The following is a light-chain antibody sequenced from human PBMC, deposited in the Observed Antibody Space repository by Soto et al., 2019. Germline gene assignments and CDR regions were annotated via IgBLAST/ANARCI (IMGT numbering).Light chain of an antibody. CDR2: DAS. J-gene: IGKJ4*01. CDR3: QQYDNLPFT. Sequence: DIQMTQSPSSLSAYVGDRVTITCQASQDISNYLNWYRHKPGKAPEFLIYDASNLETGVPSRFSGSGSGTDFTFTISSLQPEDIATYYCQQYDNLPFTFCGGTKVEIK. V-gene: IGKV1-33*01. CDR1: QDISNY.